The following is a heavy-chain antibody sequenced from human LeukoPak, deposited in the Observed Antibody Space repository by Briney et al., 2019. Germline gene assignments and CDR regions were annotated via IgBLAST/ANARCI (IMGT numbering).Heavy chain of an antibody. CDR2: IYYSGST. D-gene: IGHD3-22*01. Sequence: SETLSLTCTVSGGSISSYYWSWIRQPPGKGLEWIGYIYYSGSTNYNPSLKSRVTISVDTPKNQFSLKLSSVTAADTAVYYCARALVYYYDSSGADAFDIWGQGTMVTVSS. J-gene: IGHJ3*02. CDR3: ARALVYYYDSSGADAFDI. V-gene: IGHV4-59*01. CDR1: GGSISSYY.